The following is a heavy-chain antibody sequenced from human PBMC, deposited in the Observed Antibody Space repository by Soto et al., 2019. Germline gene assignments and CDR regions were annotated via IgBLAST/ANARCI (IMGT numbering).Heavy chain of an antibody. J-gene: IGHJ6*02. D-gene: IGHD2-2*01. V-gene: IGHV5-51*01. CDR3: ARHYCSSTSCYPVYYYYYGMDV. CDR2: IYPGDSDT. CDR1: GYSFTSYL. Sequence: LKISCKGSGYSFTSYLIGWVRQMPVKGLEWMGIIYPGDSDTRYSPSFQGQVTISADKSISTAYLQWSSLKASDTAMYYCARHYCSSTSCYPVYYYYYGMDVWGQGTTVTVSS.